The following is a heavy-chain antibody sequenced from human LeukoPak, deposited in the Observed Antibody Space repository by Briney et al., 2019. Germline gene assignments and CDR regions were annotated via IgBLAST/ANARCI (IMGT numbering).Heavy chain of an antibody. CDR3: ARDTSGWHNFDY. Sequence: GGSLRLSCEASGFIFSSYSMNWVRQAPGKGLEWVSYISSNSGTIYYANSVKGRFTISRDNAKNSLYLQMNSLRAEDTAVYYCARDTSGWHNFDYWGQGTLVTVSS. CDR1: GFIFSSYS. V-gene: IGHV3-48*04. D-gene: IGHD6-19*01. CDR2: ISSNSGTI. J-gene: IGHJ4*02.